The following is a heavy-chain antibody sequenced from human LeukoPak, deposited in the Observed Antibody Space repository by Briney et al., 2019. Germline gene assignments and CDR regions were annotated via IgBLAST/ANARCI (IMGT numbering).Heavy chain of an antibody. CDR2: MYRHGRT. Sequence: SETLSLNCTVSGDYIYSSYWTWIRQPAEGGLEWIGIMYRHGRTNYNPSLNSRVTMSVDTPKNQFSLKLSSVTAADTAMYYCARKTGGGAFDLWGQGTMVTVSS. CDR3: ARKTGGGAFDL. D-gene: IGHD2-8*02. J-gene: IGHJ3*01. CDR1: GDYIYSSY. V-gene: IGHV4-4*07.